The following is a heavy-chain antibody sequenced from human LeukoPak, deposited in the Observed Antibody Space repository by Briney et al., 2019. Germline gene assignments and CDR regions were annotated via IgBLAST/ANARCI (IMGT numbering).Heavy chain of an antibody. CDR2: IYGGGST. J-gene: IGHJ4*02. D-gene: IGHD6-19*01. Sequence: SGGSLRLSWAASGFTVSSNFMGWVRQAPGKGQEWVSVIYGGGSTYYADSVKGRFTLSRDTSKNTLHLQMNSLRAEDTAVYYCATWPGGWYGEDSWGQGTLVTVSS. CDR3: ATWPGGWYGEDS. CDR1: GFTVSSNF. V-gene: IGHV3-53*01.